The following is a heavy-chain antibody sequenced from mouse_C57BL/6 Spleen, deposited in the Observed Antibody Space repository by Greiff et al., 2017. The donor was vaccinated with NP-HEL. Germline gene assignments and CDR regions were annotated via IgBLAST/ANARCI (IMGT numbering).Heavy chain of an antibody. CDR2: IYPGDGDT. J-gene: IGHJ1*03. D-gene: IGHD1-1*01. CDR1: GYAFSSSW. CDR3: ARGYYGSSWYFDV. Sequence: VQLHQSGPELVKPGASVKISCKASGYAFSSSWMNWVKQRPGKGLEWIGRIYPGDGDTNYNGKFKGKATLTADKSSSTAYMQLSSLTSEDSAVYVCARGYYGSSWYFDVWGTGTTVTVSS. V-gene: IGHV1-82*01.